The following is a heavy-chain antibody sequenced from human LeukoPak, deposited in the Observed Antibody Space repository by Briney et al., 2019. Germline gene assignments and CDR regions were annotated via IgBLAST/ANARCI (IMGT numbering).Heavy chain of an antibody. J-gene: IGHJ4*02. CDR3: ARALVLSGYDDEIDY. V-gene: IGHV3-53*05. D-gene: IGHD5-12*01. CDR1: GFTVSSKY. CDR2: IYSGGNT. Sequence: QPGGSLRLSCAASGFTVSSKYMIWVRQAPGKGLEWVSVIYSGGNTYYADSVKGRFTISRDNSKNTLYLQMNSLRAEDTAVYYCARALVLSGYDDEIDYWGQGTLVTVSS.